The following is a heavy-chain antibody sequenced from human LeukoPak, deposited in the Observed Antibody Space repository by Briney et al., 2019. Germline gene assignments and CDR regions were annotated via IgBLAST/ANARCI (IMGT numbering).Heavy chain of an antibody. CDR2: INPNSGGT. CDR3: ARAPSGWYFQNFDY. D-gene: IGHD6-19*01. CDR1: GYTFTGYY. Sequence: ASVKVSCKASGYTFTGYYMHWVRQAPGQGLEWMGWINPNSGGTNYAQKFQGRVTMTRDTSISTAYMELSRLRSDDTAVYYCARAPSGWYFQNFDYWGQGTLVTVSS. V-gene: IGHV1-2*02. J-gene: IGHJ4*02.